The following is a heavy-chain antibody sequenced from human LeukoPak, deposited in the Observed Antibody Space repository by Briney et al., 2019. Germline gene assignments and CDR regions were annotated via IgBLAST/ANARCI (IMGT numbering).Heavy chain of an antibody. CDR1: GGSFSGYY. D-gene: IGHD4-11*01. CDR2: INHSGST. CDR3: ARGDYQGTFEL. V-gene: IGHV4-34*01. J-gene: IGHJ2*01. Sequence: SETLSLTCAVYGGSFSGYYWSWIRQPPGKGLEWIGEINHSGSTNYNPSLKSRVTISVDTSKNQFSLKLSSVTAADTAVYYCARGDYQGTFELWGPGNLVTVSS.